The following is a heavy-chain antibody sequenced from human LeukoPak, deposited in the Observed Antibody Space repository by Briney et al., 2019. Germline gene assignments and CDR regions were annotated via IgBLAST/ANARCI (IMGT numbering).Heavy chain of an antibody. J-gene: IGHJ3*02. CDR3: ARQGYCSGGSCYSDAFDI. Sequence: SETLSLTCTVSNGSISSSSYYWGWIRQPPGKGLEWIGSVYYSGSTYYNPSLKSRVTISVDTSKNQFSLKLNSVTAADTAVYYCARQGYCSGGSCYSDAFDIWGQGTMVTVSS. CDR1: NGSISSSSYY. D-gene: IGHD2-15*01. CDR2: VYYSGST. V-gene: IGHV4-39*07.